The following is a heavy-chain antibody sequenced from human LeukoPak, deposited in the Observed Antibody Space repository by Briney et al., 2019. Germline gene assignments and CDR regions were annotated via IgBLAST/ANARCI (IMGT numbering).Heavy chain of an antibody. CDR1: GFIFNNYA. J-gene: IGHJ4*02. CDR2: ISWNSGSM. D-gene: IGHD1-14*01. Sequence: GGSLRLSCAGSGFIFNNYAMHWVRQPPGKGLEWVSGISWNSGSMDYADSVKGRFTISRDNAKNSLYLQMNSLRVEDTAFYTSGPNPDSLHWGQGALVTVSS. CDR3: GPNPDSLH. V-gene: IGHV3-9*01.